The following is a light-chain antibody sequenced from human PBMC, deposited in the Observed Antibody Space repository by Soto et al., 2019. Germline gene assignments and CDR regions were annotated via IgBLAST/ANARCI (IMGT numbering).Light chain of an antibody. J-gene: IGKJ5*01. V-gene: IGKV3-11*01. CDR3: QQRNIWPPVT. CDR1: QSINTY. CDR2: DAS. Sequence: EIVLTQSPATLSLSQGERAPLACRASQSINTYLAWYQQKPGQSTRLIIYDASNRANGIPARFSGSGSGTDFTLTISSLEPEDFAVYYCQQRNIWPPVTFGQGTRLEIK.